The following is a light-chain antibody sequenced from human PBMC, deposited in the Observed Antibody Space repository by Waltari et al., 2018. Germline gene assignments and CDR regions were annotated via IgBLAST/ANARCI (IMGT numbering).Light chain of an antibody. CDR3: QQSYPTPPWT. V-gene: IGKV1-39*01. CDR1: QRISNY. CDR2: AAS. Sequence: DIQMTQSPSSLSASVGDRVTITCRASQRISNYLNWYQQKPGKAPRLLSYAASSLQSGVPSRLSGSGSGTDFTLTITSLQPEDFATYYCQQSYPTPPWTFGQGTKVDMK. J-gene: IGKJ1*01.